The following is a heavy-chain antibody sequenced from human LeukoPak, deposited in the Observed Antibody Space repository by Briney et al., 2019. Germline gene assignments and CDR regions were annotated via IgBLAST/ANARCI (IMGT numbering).Heavy chain of an antibody. CDR3: ARREQWLKTHYFDY. J-gene: IGHJ4*02. CDR1: VGSISSSSYY. CDR2: IYYSGST. D-gene: IGHD6-19*01. Sequence: PSETLSLTCTVSVGSISSSSYYWGWIRQPPGKGLEWIGSIYYSGSTYYNPSLKSRVTISVDTSKNQFSLKLSSVTAAATAVYYCARREQWLKTHYFDYWGQGTLVTVSS. V-gene: IGHV4-39*01.